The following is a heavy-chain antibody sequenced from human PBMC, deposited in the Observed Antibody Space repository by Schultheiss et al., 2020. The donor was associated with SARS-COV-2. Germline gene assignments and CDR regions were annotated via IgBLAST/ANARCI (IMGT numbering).Heavy chain of an antibody. CDR1: SGSFSGYY. D-gene: IGHD3-3*01. J-gene: IGHJ6*03. Sequence: SQTLSLTCTVSSGSFSGYYWSWIRQPPGKGLEWIGYIYYSGSTNYNPSLKSRVTISVDTSKKQFSLKLSSVTAADTAVYYCARQSSFWSGYYTEYYYYYMDVWGKGTAVTVSS. CDR2: IYYSGST. CDR3: ARQSSFWSGYYTEYYYYYMDV. V-gene: IGHV4-59*08.